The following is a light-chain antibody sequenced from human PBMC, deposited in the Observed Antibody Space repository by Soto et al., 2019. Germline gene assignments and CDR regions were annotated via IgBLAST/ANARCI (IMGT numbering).Light chain of an antibody. CDR2: WAS. CDR1: QSVFYSSNNKNY. CDR3: QQYYRPWT. J-gene: IGKJ1*01. Sequence: DIVMTQYPDSLAVSLGERATINCKSSQSVFYSSNNKNYLAWYQQKPGQPPKLLIYWASTRESGVPDRFSGSGSGTDFTLTISSLQAEDVAVYYCQQYYRPWTFGQGTKVEIK. V-gene: IGKV4-1*01.